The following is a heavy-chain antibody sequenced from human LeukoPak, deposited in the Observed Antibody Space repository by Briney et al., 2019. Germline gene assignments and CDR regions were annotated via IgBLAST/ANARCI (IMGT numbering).Heavy chain of an antibody. CDR2: ITSSSSYI. CDR3: ASRMVRGVINAFDI. J-gene: IGHJ3*02. CDR1: GFTFSSYT. Sequence: GGSLRLSCAASGFTFSSYTMNWVRQAPGKGLEWVSSITSSSSYIYYADSVKGRFTISRDNAKNSLYLHMNSLRAEDTAVYYCASRMVRGVINAFDIWGQGTMVTVSS. D-gene: IGHD3-10*01. V-gene: IGHV3-21*04.